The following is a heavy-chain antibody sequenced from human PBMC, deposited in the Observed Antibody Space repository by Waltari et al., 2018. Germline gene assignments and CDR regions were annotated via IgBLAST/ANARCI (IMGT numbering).Heavy chain of an antibody. Sequence: EVQLLESGGGLVQPGGYLRLSCATSGFTFSTYAMSWVRQAPGQGLEWVCTFKCNGVCTYNADSVKGRFTIARDNSKITLYLQMNSLRVEDTAVYFCAKDNALHWFDPWGQGTLVTVSS. D-gene: IGHD2-8*01. V-gene: IGHV3-23*01. CDR2: FKCNGVCT. CDR3: AKDNALHWFDP. CDR1: GFTFSTYA. J-gene: IGHJ5*02.